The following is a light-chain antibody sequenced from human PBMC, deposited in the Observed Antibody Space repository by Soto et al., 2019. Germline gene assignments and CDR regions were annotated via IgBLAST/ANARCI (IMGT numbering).Light chain of an antibody. Sequence: EIVLTQSPATLSLSPGERATLSCRASQSVSSYLAWYQQKPGQAPRLLIYGASTRATGIPARFSGSGSGTEFTLTISSLQSEDFAVYYCQQYYDWPRTFGQGTKVDIK. CDR3: QQYYDWPRT. CDR1: QSVSSY. J-gene: IGKJ1*01. CDR2: GAS. V-gene: IGKV3-15*01.